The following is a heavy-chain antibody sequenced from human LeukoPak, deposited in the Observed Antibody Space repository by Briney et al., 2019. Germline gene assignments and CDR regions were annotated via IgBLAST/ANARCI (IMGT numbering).Heavy chain of an antibody. V-gene: IGHV3-30*03. Sequence: GGSLRLSCAASGFTFSSYGMHWVRQAPGKGLEWVAVISYDGSNKYYADSVKGRFTISRDNSKNTLYLQMNSLRAEDTAVYYCASEATMVYWGQGTLVTVSS. D-gene: IGHD5-12*01. CDR1: GFTFSSYG. CDR2: ISYDGSNK. J-gene: IGHJ4*02. CDR3: ASEATMVY.